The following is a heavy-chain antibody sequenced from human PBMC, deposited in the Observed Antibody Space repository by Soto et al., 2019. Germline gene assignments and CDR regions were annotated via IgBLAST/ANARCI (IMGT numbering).Heavy chain of an antibody. CDR2: MNPNSGNT. J-gene: IGHJ6*02. V-gene: IGHV1-8*01. CDR3: ARAGTYNWNDPHYYYGMDV. D-gene: IGHD1-1*01. Sequence: ASVKVSCKASGYTFTSYDINWVRQATGQGLEWMGWMNPNSGNTGYEQKFQGRFTMTRNTSISTAYMELSSLRSEDTAVYYCARAGTYNWNDPHYYYGMDVWGQGTTVTVSS. CDR1: GYTFTSYD.